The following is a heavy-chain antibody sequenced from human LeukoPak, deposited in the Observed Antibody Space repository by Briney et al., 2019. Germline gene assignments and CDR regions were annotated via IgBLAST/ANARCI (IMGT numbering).Heavy chain of an antibody. CDR3: ARSRSVILTTPDY. Sequence: ASVKVSCKASGFSFADYGFNWVRQAPGQGLEWMGWISVYNGEKHYAQNLQGRVAMTTDTSTSTAYMELRSLRSDDTAVYYCARSRSVILTTPDYWGQGTLVTVSS. CDR1: GFSFADYG. V-gene: IGHV1-18*01. D-gene: IGHD2-21*02. CDR2: ISVYNGEK. J-gene: IGHJ4*02.